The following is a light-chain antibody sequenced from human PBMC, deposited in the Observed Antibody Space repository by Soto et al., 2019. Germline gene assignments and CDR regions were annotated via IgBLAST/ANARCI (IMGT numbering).Light chain of an antibody. V-gene: IGLV2-23*01. CDR2: EGS. CDR1: SSDVGNYNL. Sequence: QSVLTQPASVSGSPGQSITISCTGTSSDVGNYNLVSWYQQHPGKAPKLMIYEGSKRLSGVSNRFSASKSGNTASLTISGLQAEDEADYYCCSYAGSSTYXVFXTGTKVPVL. CDR3: CSYAGSSTYXV. J-gene: IGLJ1*01.